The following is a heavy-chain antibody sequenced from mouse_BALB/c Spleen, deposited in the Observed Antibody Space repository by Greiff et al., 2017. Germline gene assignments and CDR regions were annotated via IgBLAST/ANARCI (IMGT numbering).Heavy chain of an antibody. CDR1: GFTFSSFG. CDR2: ISSGSSTI. Sequence: EVKVVESGGGLVQPGGSRKLSCAASGFTFSSFGMHWVRQAPEKGLEWVAYISSGSSTIYYADTVKGRFTISRDNPKNTLFLQMTSLRSEDTAMYYCARWGYDGYFDVWGAGTTVTVAS. CDR3: ARWGYDGYFDV. V-gene: IGHV5-17*02. D-gene: IGHD2-2*01. J-gene: IGHJ1*01.